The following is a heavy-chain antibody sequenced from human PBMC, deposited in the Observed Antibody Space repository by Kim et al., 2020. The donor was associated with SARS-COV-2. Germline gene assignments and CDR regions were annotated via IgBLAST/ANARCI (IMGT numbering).Heavy chain of an antibody. Sequence: NYAQKFQGRVTITADKSTSTAYMELSSLRSEDTAVYYCAREQLSGSYLDYWGQGTLVTVSS. V-gene: IGHV1-69*04. D-gene: IGHD1-26*01. CDR3: AREQLSGSYLDY. J-gene: IGHJ4*02.